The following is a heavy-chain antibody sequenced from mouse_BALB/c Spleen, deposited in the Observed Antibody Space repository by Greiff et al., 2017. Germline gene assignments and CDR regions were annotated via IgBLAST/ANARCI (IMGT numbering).Heavy chain of an antibody. J-gene: IGHJ4*01. V-gene: IGHV3-2*02. D-gene: IGHD2-4*01. Sequence: VQLKESGPGLVKPSQSLSLTCTVTGYSITSDYAWNWIRQFPGNKLEWMGYISYSGSTSYNPSLKSRISITRDTSKNQFFLQLNSVTTEDTATYYCARLGMITARAMDYWGQGTSVTVSS. CDR1: GYSITSDYA. CDR2: ISYSGST. CDR3: ARLGMITARAMDY.